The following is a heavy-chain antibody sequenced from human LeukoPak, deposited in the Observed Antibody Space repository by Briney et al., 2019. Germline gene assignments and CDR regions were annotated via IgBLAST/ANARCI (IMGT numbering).Heavy chain of an antibody. CDR3: ARINGGN. Sequence: SETLSLTCTVSGGSVSTSDYYWGWIRQSPVKGLEWIGDVFYTGKTNYNPSLRGRATISIDTSKNQFSLELRSVTAADTAVYYCARINGGNWGPGILVTVSS. V-gene: IGHV4-39*07. D-gene: IGHD4-23*01. J-gene: IGHJ4*02. CDR2: VFYTGKT. CDR1: GGSVSTSDYY.